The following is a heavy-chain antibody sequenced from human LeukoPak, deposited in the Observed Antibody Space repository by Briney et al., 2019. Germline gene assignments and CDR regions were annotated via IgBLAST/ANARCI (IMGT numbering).Heavy chain of an antibody. V-gene: IGHV3-23*01. CDR3: AQLITAAGSGN. Sequence: PGGSLRLSCAASGFIFSSYGMSWVRQAPGKGLEWVSSIGGSSGSTYYAESVKGRFTISRDNSKNTLYLQMNSLRGEDTAVYYCAQLITAAGSGNWGQGTLVTVSS. D-gene: IGHD6-13*01. CDR2: IGGSSGST. CDR1: GFIFSSYG. J-gene: IGHJ4*02.